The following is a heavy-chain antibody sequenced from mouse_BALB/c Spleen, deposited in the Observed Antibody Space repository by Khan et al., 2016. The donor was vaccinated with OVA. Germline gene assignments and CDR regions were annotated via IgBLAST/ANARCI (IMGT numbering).Heavy chain of an antibody. CDR2: INTYTGEP. V-gene: IGHV9-3-1*01. Sequence: QIQLVQSGPEVKKPGETVKISCKASGHTFTKFGMNWVKQPPGKGLKWMGWINTYTGEPTYADDFNGRFAFSLETSASTAYLQINNLKNEDTATYFCARPPYFSYVLDNWGQGTSVTVSS. CDR3: ARPPYFSYVLDN. CDR1: GHTFTKFG. D-gene: IGHD2-10*01. J-gene: IGHJ4*01.